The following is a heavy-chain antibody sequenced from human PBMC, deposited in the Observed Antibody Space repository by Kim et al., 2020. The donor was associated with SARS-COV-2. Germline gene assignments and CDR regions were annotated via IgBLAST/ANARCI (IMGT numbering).Heavy chain of an antibody. J-gene: IGHJ6*02. CDR3: ARLATTVTTSRYPLDV. V-gene: IGHV4-34*01. Sequence: CLKRRVTISVDTSKNQFSLKLSSVTAADTAVYYCARLATTVTTSRYPLDVWGQGTTVTVSS. D-gene: IGHD4-17*01.